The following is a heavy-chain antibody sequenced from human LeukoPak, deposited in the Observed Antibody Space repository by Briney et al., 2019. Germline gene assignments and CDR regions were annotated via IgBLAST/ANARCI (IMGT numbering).Heavy chain of an antibody. Sequence: GGSLRLSRAASGFPSIIYARSGVRQTPRKEVEWVSSISGSGDNTYFANSVKGRFTLSRDNSKNTLYLQMSSLRAEDTAVYYCTKDMTAVVSSGFDDWGQGILVTVSS. D-gene: IGHD4-23*01. CDR2: ISGSGDNT. CDR1: GFPSIIYA. V-gene: IGHV3-23*01. CDR3: TKDMTAVVSSGFDD. J-gene: IGHJ4*02.